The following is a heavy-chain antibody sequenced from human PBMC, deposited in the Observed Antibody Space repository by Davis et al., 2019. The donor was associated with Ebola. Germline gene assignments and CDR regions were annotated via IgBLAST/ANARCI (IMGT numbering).Heavy chain of an antibody. CDR1: VITFSSYA. CDR3: AREGAHYDSSGYYSFPDY. Sequence: GGSLRLSCTDSVITFSSYAMTWVRQAPGKGLEWVSAISGSGGSTYYADSVKGRFTISRDNSKKTLYLQMNSLRAEDTAVYYCAREGAHYDSSGYYSFPDYWGQGTLVTVSS. V-gene: IGHV3-23*01. D-gene: IGHD3-22*01. J-gene: IGHJ4*02. CDR2: ISGSGGST.